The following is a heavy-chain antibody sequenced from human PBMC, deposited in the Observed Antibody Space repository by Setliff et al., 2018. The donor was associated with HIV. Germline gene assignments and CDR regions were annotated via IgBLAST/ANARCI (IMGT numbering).Heavy chain of an antibody. CDR1: GFAVSGNY. CDR2: IGQDGSEK. D-gene: IGHD3-10*01. Sequence: GGSLRLSCAASGFAVSGNYMCWVRQAPGKGLEWVANIGQDGSEKNYVDSVKGRFTISRGNAKNSMDLQMNSLRAEDTAIYYCARKLRPGHGVDVWGQGTTVTVSS. J-gene: IGHJ6*02. V-gene: IGHV3-7*01. CDR3: ARKLRPGHGVDV.